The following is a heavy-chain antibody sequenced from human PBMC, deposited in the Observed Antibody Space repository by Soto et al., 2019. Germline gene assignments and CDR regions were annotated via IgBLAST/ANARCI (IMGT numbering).Heavy chain of an antibody. CDR3: ARDAPAASNWFDP. V-gene: IGHV1-18*01. Sequence: ASVKASCKASGGTFSCWAIRWVRQAPGQGLEWMGWISAYNGNTNYAQKLQGRVTMTTDTSTSTAYMELRSLRSDDTAVYYCARDAPAASNWFDPWGQGTLVTVSS. CDR2: ISAYNGNT. CDR1: GGTFSCWA. D-gene: IGHD6-13*01. J-gene: IGHJ5*02.